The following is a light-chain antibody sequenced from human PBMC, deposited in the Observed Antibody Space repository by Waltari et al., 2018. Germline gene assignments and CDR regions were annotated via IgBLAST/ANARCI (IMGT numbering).Light chain of an antibody. V-gene: IGLV1-51*01. CDR3: ATWDNSLTAVV. J-gene: IGLJ2*01. CDR1: SSNIRNYL. Sequence: QSVLTQPPSVSAPPGQKVTISCSGSSSNIRNYLATWYHQLPGATPKLLIYDNYKRPSGIPDRFSASKSGTSATLDITGLQIGDEADYYCATWDNSLTAVVFGGGTKLTVL. CDR2: DNY.